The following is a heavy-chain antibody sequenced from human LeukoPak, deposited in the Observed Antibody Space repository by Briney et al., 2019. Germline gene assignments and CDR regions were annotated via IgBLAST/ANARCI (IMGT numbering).Heavy chain of an antibody. J-gene: IGHJ6*03. CDR1: GFTFSSYE. CDR2: ISSSGSTI. V-gene: IGHV3-48*03. CDR3: ARDRPMVRGVISYMDV. D-gene: IGHD3-10*01. Sequence: GETLRLSCAASGFTFSSYEMNWVRQAPGKGLEWVSYISSSGSTIYYADSVKGRFTISRDNAKNSLYLQMNSLRAEDTAVYYCARDRPMVRGVISYMDVGGKGTTVTISS.